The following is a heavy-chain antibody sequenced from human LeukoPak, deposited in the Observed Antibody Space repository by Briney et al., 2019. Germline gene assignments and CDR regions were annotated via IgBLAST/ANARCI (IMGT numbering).Heavy chain of an antibody. V-gene: IGHV4-39*01. J-gene: IGHJ4*02. CDR1: GGSISSSSYY. CDR2: IYYSGST. CDR3: ARVQRYSYGPIDY. D-gene: IGHD5-18*01. Sequence: SETLSLTCTVSGGSISSSSYYWGWIRQPPGKGLEWIGSIYYSGSTYYNPSLKSRVTISVDTSKNQFSLKLSSVTAADTAVYYCARVQRYSYGPIDYWGQGTLVTVSS.